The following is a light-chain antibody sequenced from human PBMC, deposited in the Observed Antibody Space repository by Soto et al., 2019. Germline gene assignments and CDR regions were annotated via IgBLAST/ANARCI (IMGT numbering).Light chain of an antibody. V-gene: IGLV2-8*01. Sequence: QSVLTQPPSASGSPGQSVTISCTGTSSDVGGYNYVSWYQEHPGKAPKLMIYEVSKRPSGVPDRFSGSKSGNMASLTVSGLQTEDEADYYSSSYGGSSGWVFGGGTKLTVL. J-gene: IGLJ3*02. CDR3: SSYGGSSGWV. CDR2: EVS. CDR1: SSDVGGYNY.